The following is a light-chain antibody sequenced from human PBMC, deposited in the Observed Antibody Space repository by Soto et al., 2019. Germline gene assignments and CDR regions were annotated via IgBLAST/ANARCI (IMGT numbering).Light chain of an antibody. CDR2: GAS. Sequence: EIVMSQSPATLSVSPGDRATLSCRASQSVSSNLAWYQQKPGQAPRLLIYGASTRATGIPARFSGSGSGTEFTLTISSLQSEDFAVYYGQQYNNWPPETFGQGTKVDIK. CDR1: QSVSSN. CDR3: QQYNNWPPET. J-gene: IGKJ1*01. V-gene: IGKV3-15*01.